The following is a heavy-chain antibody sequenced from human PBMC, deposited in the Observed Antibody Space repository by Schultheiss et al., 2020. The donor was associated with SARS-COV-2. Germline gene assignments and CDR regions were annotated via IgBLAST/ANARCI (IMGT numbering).Heavy chain of an antibody. D-gene: IGHD2-8*01. CDR1: GGSISSGSYY. V-gene: IGHV4-61*02. CDR3: ARDNGFYAVDV. CDR2: IYTSGST. Sequence: SETLSLTCTVSGGSISSGSYYWSWIRQPAGKGLEWIGRIYTSGSTNYNPSLKSRVTISVDTSKNQFSLKLSSVTAADTAVYYCARDNGFYAVDVWGQGTTVTVSS. J-gene: IGHJ6*02.